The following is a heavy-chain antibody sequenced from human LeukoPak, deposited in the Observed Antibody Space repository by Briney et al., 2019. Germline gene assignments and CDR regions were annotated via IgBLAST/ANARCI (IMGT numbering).Heavy chain of an antibody. V-gene: IGHV1-69*13. J-gene: IGHJ4*02. D-gene: IGHD6-13*01. CDR2: IIPIFGTA. CDR3: ARAGSGYTAAALDY. CDR1: GGTFSSYA. Sequence: GASVKVSCKASGGTFSSYAISWVRQAPGQGLEWMGGIIPIFGTANYAQKFQGRVTITADESTSTAYMELSSLRSEDTAAYYCARAGSGYTAAALDYWGQGTLVTVSS.